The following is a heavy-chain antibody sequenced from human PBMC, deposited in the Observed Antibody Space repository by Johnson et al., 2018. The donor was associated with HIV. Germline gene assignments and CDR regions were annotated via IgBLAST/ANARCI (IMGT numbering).Heavy chain of an antibody. CDR3: ARDGPWLQSQRDAFDI. J-gene: IGHJ3*02. Sequence: EVQLVESGGGVVQPGGSLRLSCAASGFTVSSNYMSWVRQAPGKGLEWVANIKQDGTEKYYVGSVKGRFTISRDNAKNSLYLQMSSLRAEDTAVYYCARDGPWLQSQRDAFDIWGQGTMVTVSS. CDR2: IKQDGTEK. V-gene: IGHV3-7*01. CDR1: GFTVSSNY. D-gene: IGHD5-24*01.